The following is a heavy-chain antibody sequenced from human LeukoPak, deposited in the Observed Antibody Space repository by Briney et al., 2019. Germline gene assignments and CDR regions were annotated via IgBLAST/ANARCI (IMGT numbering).Heavy chain of an antibody. Sequence: SETLSLTCAVYGGSFSGSNWSWIRQPPGKGLEWIGEIYNSGSTIYNPSLKSRVTISVDTSKNQFSLKLSSVTAADTAVYYCARVPGPPTQFDPWGQGTLVTVSS. CDR3: ARVPGPPTQFDP. J-gene: IGHJ5*02. V-gene: IGHV4-34*01. CDR1: GGSFSGSN. CDR2: IYNSGST. D-gene: IGHD2-15*01.